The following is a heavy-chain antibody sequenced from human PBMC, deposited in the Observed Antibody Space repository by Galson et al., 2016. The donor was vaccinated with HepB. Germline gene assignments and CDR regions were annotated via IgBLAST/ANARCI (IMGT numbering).Heavy chain of an antibody. D-gene: IGHD2-8*01. CDR1: GGTLSSYG. CDR3: ARAPARGVPDS. Sequence: SVKVSCKASGGTLSSYGISWVRQAPGQGLEWMGGIIPIFGTANYAQKFQGRVTINADESTSTAYMELSSLRSEDTAVYYCARAPARGVPDSWGQGTLVTVSS. V-gene: IGHV1-69*13. J-gene: IGHJ4*02. CDR2: IIPIFGTA.